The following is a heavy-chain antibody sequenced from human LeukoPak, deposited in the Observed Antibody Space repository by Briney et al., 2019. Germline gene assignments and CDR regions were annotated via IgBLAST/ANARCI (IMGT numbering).Heavy chain of an antibody. CDR3: ATSRYYDSSVPPFDY. CDR1: GGSFSGYY. V-gene: IGHV4-59*01. D-gene: IGHD3-22*01. Sequence: SETLSLTCAVYGGSFSGYYWSWIRQPPGKGLEWIGYIHYSGSTNYNPSLKSRVTISVDTSKNQFSLKLSSVTAADTAVYYCATSRYYDSSVPPFDYWGQGTLVTVSS. CDR2: IHYSGST. J-gene: IGHJ4*02.